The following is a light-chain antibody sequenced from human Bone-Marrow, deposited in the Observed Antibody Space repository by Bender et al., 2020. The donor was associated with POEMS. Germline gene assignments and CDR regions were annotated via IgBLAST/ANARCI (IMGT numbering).Light chain of an antibody. V-gene: IGLV1-44*01. Sequence: QSVLTQPPSASGTPGQRVIISCSGSSSNIVTNPVNWYQHLPGTAPKVLIYNTNQRPSGVPDRFSGSKSGTSASLAISAPQSEDEGDYYCATWHDSLNGWVFGGGTKLAVL. J-gene: IGLJ3*02. CDR2: NTN. CDR1: SSNIVTNP. CDR3: ATWHDSLNGWV.